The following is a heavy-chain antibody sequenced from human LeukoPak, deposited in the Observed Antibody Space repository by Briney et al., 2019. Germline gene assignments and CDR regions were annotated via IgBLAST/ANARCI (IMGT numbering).Heavy chain of an antibody. J-gene: IGHJ4*02. V-gene: IGHV1-18*01. CDR3: ARASDTAMANVFDY. Sequence: ASVKVSCKASGYTFTSYGISWVRQTPGQGLEWMGWISAYNGNTNYAQKLQGRVTMTTDTSTSTAYMELRSLRSDDTAVYYCARASDTAMANVFDYWGQGTLVTVSS. CDR2: ISAYNGNT. CDR1: GYTFTSYG. D-gene: IGHD5-18*01.